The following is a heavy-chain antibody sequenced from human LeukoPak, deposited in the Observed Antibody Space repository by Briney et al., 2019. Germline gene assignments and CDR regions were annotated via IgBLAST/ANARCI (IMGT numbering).Heavy chain of an antibody. CDR3: ARGSDSSGYYYVGDIDY. Sequence: PGGSLRLSCAASGFTFSSYWMSWVRQAPGKGLEWVANIKQDGSEKYYVDSVKGRFTISRDNAKNSLYLQMNSLRAEDTAVYYCARGSDSSGYYYVGDIDYWGQGTLVTVSS. CDR1: GFTFSSYW. CDR2: IKQDGSEK. V-gene: IGHV3-7*03. J-gene: IGHJ4*02. D-gene: IGHD3-22*01.